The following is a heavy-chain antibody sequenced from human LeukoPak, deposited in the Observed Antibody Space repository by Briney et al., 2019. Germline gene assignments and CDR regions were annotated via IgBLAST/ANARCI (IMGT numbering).Heavy chain of an antibody. D-gene: IGHD1-26*01. CDR1: GGSISSYY. CDR2: INHSGST. V-gene: IGHV4-34*01. CDR3: ARGSETELPDAFDI. J-gene: IGHJ3*02. Sequence: PSETLSLTCTVSGGSISSYYWSWIRQPPGKGLEWIGEINHSGSTNYNPSLKSRVTISVDTSKNQFSLKLSSVTAADTAVYYCARGSETELPDAFDIWGQGTMVTVSS.